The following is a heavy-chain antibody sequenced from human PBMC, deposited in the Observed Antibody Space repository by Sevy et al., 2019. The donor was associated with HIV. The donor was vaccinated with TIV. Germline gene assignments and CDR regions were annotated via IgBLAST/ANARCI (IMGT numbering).Heavy chain of an antibody. Sequence: ASVKVSCKASGRTFNNYAISWVRQAPGQGLEWMGGIIPMLGTAYYVQKFQDRVTITADESTSTAYMELSSLRSEDTAVYYCARSISWYASFDYWGQGTTVTVSS. CDR1: GRTFNNYA. V-gene: IGHV1-69*13. CDR2: IIPMLGTA. J-gene: IGHJ4*03. D-gene: IGHD6-13*01. CDR3: ARSISWYASFDY.